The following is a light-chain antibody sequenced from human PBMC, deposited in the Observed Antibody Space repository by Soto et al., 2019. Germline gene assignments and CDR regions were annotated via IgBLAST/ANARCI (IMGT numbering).Light chain of an antibody. CDR2: DVS. J-gene: IGLJ2*01. V-gene: IGLV2-8*01. CDR3: SSYAGSNIVV. CDR1: SSDVGGYNY. Sequence: QSMLTQPPSASGSPGQSVTISCTGSSSDVGGYNYVSWYQQHPGKAPKLMIYDVSKRPSGVPDRFSGSKSGNTASLTVSGLQAEDEADYYCSSYAGSNIVVFGGGTKLTV.